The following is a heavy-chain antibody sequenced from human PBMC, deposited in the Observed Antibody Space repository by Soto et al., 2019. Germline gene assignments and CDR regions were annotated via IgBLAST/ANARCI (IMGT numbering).Heavy chain of an antibody. CDR2: INHSGST. CDR3: ARPAGDYTIQPDYYMDV. D-gene: IGHD4-17*01. J-gene: IGHJ6*03. CDR1: GGSISSYY. Sequence: SETLSLTCTVSGGSISSYYWSWIRQPPGKGLEWIGEINHSGSTNYNPSLKSRVTISVDTSKNQFSLKLSSVTAADTAVYYCARPAGDYTIQPDYYMDVWGKGTTVTGSS. V-gene: IGHV4-34*01.